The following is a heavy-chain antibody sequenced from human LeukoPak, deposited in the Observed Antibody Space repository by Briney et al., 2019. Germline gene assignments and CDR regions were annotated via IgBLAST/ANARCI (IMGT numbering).Heavy chain of an antibody. Sequence: GGSLRLSCAASGFTFSDYYMSWIRQAPGKGLEWVSYISSSGSTIYYADSVKGRFTISRDNAKNSLYLQMNSLRAEDTAVYYCARDFVEDIVGATWVANWGQGTLVTVSS. CDR3: ARDFVEDIVGATWVAN. CDR1: GFTFSDYY. CDR2: ISSSGSTI. V-gene: IGHV3-11*01. D-gene: IGHD1-26*01. J-gene: IGHJ4*02.